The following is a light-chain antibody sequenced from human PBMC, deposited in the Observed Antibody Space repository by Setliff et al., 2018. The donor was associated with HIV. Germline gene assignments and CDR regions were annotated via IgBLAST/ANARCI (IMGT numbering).Light chain of an antibody. CDR1: SGDVGGYNY. V-gene: IGLV2-14*03. J-gene: IGLJ1*01. CDR2: DVA. CDR3: SSYVAGGSLDV. Sequence: QSALAQPASVSGSPGQSITISCTGTSGDVGGYNYVSWYQQHPGKAPRLMIYDVAYRPSGVSNRFCGSKSGNTASLTISGLQAEDEADYYCSSYVAGGSLDVFGTGTKVTVL.